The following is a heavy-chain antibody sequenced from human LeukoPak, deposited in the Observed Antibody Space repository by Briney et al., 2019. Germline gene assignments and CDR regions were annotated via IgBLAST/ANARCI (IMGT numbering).Heavy chain of an antibody. CDR2: MNPNSGYT. J-gene: IGHJ4*02. CDR1: GYTFTSHD. V-gene: IGHV1-8*01. Sequence: ASVKVSCKASGYTFTSHDINWVRQATGQGLEWMGWMNPNSGYTGYEQKFQGRVTMTRDTSTSTAYMELSSLGSEDTAVYYCARGGSSYNDEHEEFDYWGQGTVVTVSS. D-gene: IGHD3-22*01. CDR3: ARGGSSYNDEHEEFDY.